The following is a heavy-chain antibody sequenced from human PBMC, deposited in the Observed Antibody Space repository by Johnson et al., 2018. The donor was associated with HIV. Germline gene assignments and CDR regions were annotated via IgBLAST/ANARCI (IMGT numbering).Heavy chain of an antibody. Sequence: QMLLVESGGGVVQPGRSLRLSCAASGFTFSSYGMHWVRQAPGKGLEWVAVISYDGSNKYYADSVKGRFTISRDNSKNTLYLQMNSLRAEDTAVYYCARLRQEANCGADCHWAIWGQGTMVTVSS. CDR1: GFTFSSYG. CDR3: ARLRQEANCGADCHWAI. CDR2: ISYDGSNK. J-gene: IGHJ3*02. V-gene: IGHV3-30*03. D-gene: IGHD2-21*02.